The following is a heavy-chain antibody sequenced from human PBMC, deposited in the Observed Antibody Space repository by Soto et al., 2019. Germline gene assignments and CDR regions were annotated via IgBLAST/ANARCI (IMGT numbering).Heavy chain of an antibody. V-gene: IGHV1-3*01. CDR2: INAGNGNT. CDR3: AGEIKDSYGSGSYYNTSFDY. D-gene: IGHD3-10*01. CDR1: GYTFTSYA. Sequence: QVQLVQSGAEVKKPGASVKVSCKASGYTFTSYAMHWVRQAPGQRLEWMGWINAGNGNTKYSQKFQGRVTITRDTSAGRAYMELGGLSSEDTVLYYCAGEIKDSYGSGSYYNTSFDYWGQGTLVTVSS. J-gene: IGHJ4*02.